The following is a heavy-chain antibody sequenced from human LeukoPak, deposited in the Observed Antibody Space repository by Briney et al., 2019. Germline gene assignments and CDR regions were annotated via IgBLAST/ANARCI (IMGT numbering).Heavy chain of an antibody. CDR3: ARDDDWNYEDY. Sequence: GGSLRLSCAASGFTFSSYWMSWVRQAPGKGLQWVANIEQDGSEKYYVDSVKGRFTISRDNAKKSLYLQMNSLRAEDTAVYYCARDDDWNYEDYWGQGTLVTVSS. CDR2: IEQDGSEK. CDR1: GFTFSSYW. J-gene: IGHJ4*02. D-gene: IGHD1-7*01. V-gene: IGHV3-7*01.